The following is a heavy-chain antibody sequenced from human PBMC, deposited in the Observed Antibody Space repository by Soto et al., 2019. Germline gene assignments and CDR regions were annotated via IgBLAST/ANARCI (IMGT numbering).Heavy chain of an antibody. Sequence: SVKVSCKASGGTFSSYAISWVRQAPGQGLEWMGGIIPIFGTANYAQKFQGRVTITADESTSTAYMELSSLRSEDTAVYYCARSDCTNGVCYSDYYFDYWGQGTLVTVSS. D-gene: IGHD2-8*01. CDR2: IIPIFGTA. CDR3: ARSDCTNGVCYSDYYFDY. J-gene: IGHJ4*02. V-gene: IGHV1-69*13. CDR1: GGTFSSYA.